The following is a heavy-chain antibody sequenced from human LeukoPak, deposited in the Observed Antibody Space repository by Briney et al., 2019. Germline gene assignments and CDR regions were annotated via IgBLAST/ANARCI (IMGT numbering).Heavy chain of an antibody. D-gene: IGHD4-17*01. CDR1: VGSFNGYY. V-gene: IGHV4-34*01. Sequence: PSETLSLTCAVYVGSFNGYYWSWIRQPPGKGLEWIGEINHTGSTNYNPSLKSRVTIAVDKSKNQFSLKLSSVTAADTAVYYCARASHDYGDYSHFDYWGQGTLVTVSS. J-gene: IGHJ4*02. CDR2: INHTGST. CDR3: ARASHDYGDYSHFDY.